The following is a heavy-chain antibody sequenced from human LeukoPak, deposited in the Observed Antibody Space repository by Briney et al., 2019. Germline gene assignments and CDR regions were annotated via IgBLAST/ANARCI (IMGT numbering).Heavy chain of an antibody. D-gene: IGHD1-26*01. V-gene: IGHV1-46*01. Sequence: ASVKVSCKASGYTFTGYFMHWVRQAPGQGLEWMGIINPSGDSINYAQKFQGRATMTRDTSTSTVYMEVSSLRSEDTAVYYCARDPVSGSNGGYFDYWGQGTLVTVSS. CDR2: INPSGDSI. CDR3: ARDPVSGSNGGYFDY. J-gene: IGHJ4*02. CDR1: GYTFTGYF.